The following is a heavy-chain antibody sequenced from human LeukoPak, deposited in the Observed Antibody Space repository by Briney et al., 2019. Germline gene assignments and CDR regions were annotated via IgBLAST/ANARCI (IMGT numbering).Heavy chain of an antibody. CDR1: GFTFSSYS. J-gene: IGHJ4*02. Sequence: GSLRLSCAASGFTFSSYSMNWVRQAPGKGVEWVSSISSSSSYIYYADSVKGRFTISRDNSKNTVHLQMNSLRAEDTAMYYCARRAGDYSHPYDYWGQGTLVTVSS. CDR3: ARRAGDYSHPYDY. V-gene: IGHV3-21*04. CDR2: ISSSSSYI. D-gene: IGHD3-22*01.